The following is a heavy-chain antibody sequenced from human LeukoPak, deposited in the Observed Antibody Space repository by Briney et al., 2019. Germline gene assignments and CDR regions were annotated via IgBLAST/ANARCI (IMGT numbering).Heavy chain of an antibody. J-gene: IGHJ4*02. D-gene: IGHD3-16*01. V-gene: IGHV1-69*13. CDR2: IIPIFGTA. CDR3: ARDPGGWVLETTIGYDYFDY. Sequence: SVKVSCKASGGTFSSYAISWVRQAPGQGLEWVGGIIPIFGTANYAQKSQGRVTITADESTSTAYMELSSLRSEDTAVYYCARDPGGWVLETTIGYDYFDYWGQGTLVTVSS. CDR1: GGTFSSYA.